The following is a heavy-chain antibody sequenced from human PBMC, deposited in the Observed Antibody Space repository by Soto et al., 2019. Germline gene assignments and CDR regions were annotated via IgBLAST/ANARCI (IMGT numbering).Heavy chain of an antibody. V-gene: IGHV1-24*01. Sequence: VASVKVSCKVSGYTLTELSMHWVRQAPGKGLEWMGGFDPEDGETIYAQKFQGRVTMTEDTSTDTAYMELSSLRSEDTAVYYCAGMANSGYDLRWFDPWGQGTLVTVSS. J-gene: IGHJ5*02. CDR3: AGMANSGYDLRWFDP. D-gene: IGHD5-12*01. CDR1: GYTLTELS. CDR2: FDPEDGET.